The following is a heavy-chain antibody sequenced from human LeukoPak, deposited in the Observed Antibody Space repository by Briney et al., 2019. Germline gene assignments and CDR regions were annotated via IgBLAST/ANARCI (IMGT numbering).Heavy chain of an antibody. CDR1: GFTFSSYS. V-gene: IGHV3-21*01. CDR3: ARVEDSDCSSTRCHRGRIGY. J-gene: IGHJ4*02. CDR2: ISSSSAYI. Sequence: GGSLSLSCAASGFTFSSYSMNWVRQAPGKGLEWVSSISSSSAYIFYADSLKGRFTISRDNAKNSLYLQMNSLRAEDTAIYYCARVEDSDCSSTRCHRGRIGYWGQGILVTVSS. D-gene: IGHD2-2*01.